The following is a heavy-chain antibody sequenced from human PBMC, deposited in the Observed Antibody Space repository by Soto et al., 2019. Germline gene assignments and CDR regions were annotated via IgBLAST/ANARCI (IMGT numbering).Heavy chain of an antibody. D-gene: IGHD3-3*01. CDR1: GYSFTSYW. CDR2: IYPGDSDT. V-gene: IGHV5-51*01. Sequence: PGESLKISCKGSGYSFTSYWIGWVRQMPGKGLEWMGIIYPGDSDTRYSPSFQGQVTISADKSISTAYLQWSSLKASDTAMYYCARRGSGYYLYYGMDVWGQGTTVTVSS. J-gene: IGHJ6*02. CDR3: ARRGSGYYLYYGMDV.